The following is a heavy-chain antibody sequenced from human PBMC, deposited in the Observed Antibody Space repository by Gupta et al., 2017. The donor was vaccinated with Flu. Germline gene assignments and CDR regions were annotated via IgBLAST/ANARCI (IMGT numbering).Heavy chain of an antibody. CDR3: ARSKVLEWLLGAYYFDY. D-gene: IGHD3-3*01. J-gene: IGHJ4*02. V-gene: IGHV3-33*01. Sequence: QVQLVESGGGVVQPGRSLRLSCAASGFTFSSYGIHWARQAPGKGLEWVAVIWYDGSNKYYADSVKGRFTISRDNSKNTLYLQMNSLRAEDTAVYYCARSKVLEWLLGAYYFDYWGQGTLVTVSS. CDR2: IWYDGSNK. CDR1: GFTFSSYG.